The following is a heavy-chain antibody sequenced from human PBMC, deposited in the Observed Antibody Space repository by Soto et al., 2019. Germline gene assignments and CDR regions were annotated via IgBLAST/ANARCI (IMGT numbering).Heavy chain of an antibody. Sequence: EVQLVESGGGLIQPGGSLRLSCAVSGFTVSNNYMSWVRQAPGKGLEGVSVIYSGGYTAYGDSVKGRFTISRDNSKNTLYPQKNSRGAAATAVFSGATPPGGGGYWGQGTLVTVSS. CDR2: IYSGGYT. CDR3: ATPPGGGGY. J-gene: IGHJ4*02. CDR1: GFTVSNNY. D-gene: IGHD3-10*01. V-gene: IGHV3-53*01.